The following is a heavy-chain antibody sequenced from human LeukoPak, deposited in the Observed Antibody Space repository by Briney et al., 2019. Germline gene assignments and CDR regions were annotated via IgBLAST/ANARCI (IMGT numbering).Heavy chain of an antibody. CDR2: ISYDGSNK. Sequence: GRSLRLSCAASGFTFSSYGMHWVRQAPGKGLEWVAVISYDGSNKYYADSVKGRFTISRDNSKNTLYLQMDSLRAEDTAVYYCAIWEVDRGYSGYDSAFDIWGQGTMVTVSS. V-gene: IGHV3-30*03. CDR1: GFTFSSYG. D-gene: IGHD5-12*01. CDR3: AIWEVDRGYSGYDSAFDI. J-gene: IGHJ3*02.